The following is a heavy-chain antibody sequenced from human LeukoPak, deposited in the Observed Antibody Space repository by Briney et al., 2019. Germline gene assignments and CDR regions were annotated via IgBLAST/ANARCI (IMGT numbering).Heavy chain of an antibody. CDR3: ARDQGMATTN. V-gene: IGHV3-48*03. CDR1: GFTFSSYE. J-gene: IGHJ4*02. Sequence: GGSLRLSCAASGFTFSSYEMNWVRQAPGKGLEWVSYISSSGSTIYYADSVKGRFTISRDNSKNTLYLQMNSLRAEDTAVYYCARDQGMATTNWGQGTLVTVSS. CDR2: ISSSGSTI. D-gene: IGHD5-24*01.